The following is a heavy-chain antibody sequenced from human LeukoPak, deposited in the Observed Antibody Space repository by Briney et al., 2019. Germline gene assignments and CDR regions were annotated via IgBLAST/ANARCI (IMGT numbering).Heavy chain of an antibody. CDR2: LNSDGSST. J-gene: IGHJ4*02. V-gene: IGHV3-74*01. CDR1: GNYW. Sequence: PGVSLRLSCAASGNYWVHWVRQAPGKGLVWVSRLNSDGSSTSYADSVKGRFTISRDNAKNTLYLQMNSLRAEDTAVYYCASQLSEGYWGQGTLVTVSS. D-gene: IGHD5-24*01. CDR3: ASQLSEGY.